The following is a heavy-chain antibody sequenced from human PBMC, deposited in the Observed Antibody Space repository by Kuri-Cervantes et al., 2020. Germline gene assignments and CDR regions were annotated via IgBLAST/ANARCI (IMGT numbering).Heavy chain of an antibody. CDR3: VRDYQNF. D-gene: IGHD2-2*01. Sequence: GGSLRLSCVASGFTFSNYWMSWVRQAPGKGLEWVARIKEDGSDIWYVDSVKGRFTISRDNVKNSLYLQVSSLRVEDTAVYYCVRDYQNFWGQGTLVTVSS. J-gene: IGHJ4*02. V-gene: IGHV3-7*01. CDR1: GFTFSNYW. CDR2: IKEDGSDI.